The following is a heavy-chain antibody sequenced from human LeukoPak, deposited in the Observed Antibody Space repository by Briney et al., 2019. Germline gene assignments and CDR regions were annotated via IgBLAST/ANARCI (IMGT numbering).Heavy chain of an antibody. J-gene: IGHJ4*02. Sequence: ASVKVSCKASGYTFSNYGVTWVRQAPGHGLEWMGWVSADSVNTNYVQKFQGRVTMTTDISTSTAYMELRTLRSDDTAVYYCARDGCSGDSCYFDYWGQGTLVTLSS. V-gene: IGHV1-18*01. CDR2: VSADSVNT. D-gene: IGHD2-15*01. CDR3: ARDGCSGDSCYFDY. CDR1: GYTFSNYG.